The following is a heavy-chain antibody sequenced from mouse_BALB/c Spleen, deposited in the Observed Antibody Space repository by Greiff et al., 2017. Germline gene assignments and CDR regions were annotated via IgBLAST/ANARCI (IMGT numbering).Heavy chain of an antibody. CDR3: ARFTTATHYYAMDY. CDR2: ISYSGST. Sequence: DVKLQESGPGLVKPSQSLSLTCTVTGYSITSDYAWNWIRQFPGNKLEWMGYISYSGSTSYNPSLKSRISITRDTSKNQFFLQLNSVTTEDTATYYCARFTTATHYYAMDYWGQGTSVTVSS. J-gene: IGHJ4*01. D-gene: IGHD1-2*01. V-gene: IGHV3-2*02. CDR1: GYSITSDYA.